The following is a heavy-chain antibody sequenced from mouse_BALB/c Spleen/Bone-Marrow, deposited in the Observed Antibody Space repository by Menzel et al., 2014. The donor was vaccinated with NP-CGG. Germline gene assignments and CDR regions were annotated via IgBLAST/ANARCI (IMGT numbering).Heavy chain of an antibody. J-gene: IGHJ2*01. V-gene: IGHV1-67*01. Sequence: QVQLKESGPELVRPGVSVKISCKGSGYTFTDYAMHWVKQSHAKSLEWIGVINTYSGDANYEQKFKGKATMTVDKSSSTAYMELARLTSEDSAIYYCARDYGSSHFDHWGQGSTLTVSS. CDR3: ARDYGSSHFDH. CDR2: INTYSGDA. D-gene: IGHD1-1*01. CDR1: GYTFTDYA.